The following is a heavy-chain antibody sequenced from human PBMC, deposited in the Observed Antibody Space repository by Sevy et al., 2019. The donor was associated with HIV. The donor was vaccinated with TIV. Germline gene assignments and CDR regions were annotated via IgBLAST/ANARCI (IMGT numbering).Heavy chain of an antibody. Sequence: GGSLRLSCAASGFTFGNYWMHWVRQAPGKGLVWISRINNDGSNTNYADSVKGRFTISRDNAKNTLYLQMNSLRAEDTAVYYCGREMISMVPGVPDAFDIWGQGTMVTVSS. CDR1: GFTFGNYW. J-gene: IGHJ3*02. V-gene: IGHV3-74*01. CDR2: INNDGSNT. CDR3: GREMISMVPGVPDAFDI. D-gene: IGHD3-10*01.